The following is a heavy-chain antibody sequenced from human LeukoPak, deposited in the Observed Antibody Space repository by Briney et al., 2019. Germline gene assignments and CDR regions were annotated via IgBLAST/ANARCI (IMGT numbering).Heavy chain of an antibody. CDR2: IYTGGST. D-gene: IGHD2-21*01. V-gene: IGHV3-53*01. Sequence: GRSLRLSCAASGFTVSSNYMSWVRQAPGKGLEWVSVIYTGGSTYYADSVKGRFTISRDNSKNTLYLQMNSLRVDDTAMYYCARDAYGGYWGQGTLVTVSS. CDR3: ARDAYGGY. J-gene: IGHJ4*02. CDR1: GFTVSSNY.